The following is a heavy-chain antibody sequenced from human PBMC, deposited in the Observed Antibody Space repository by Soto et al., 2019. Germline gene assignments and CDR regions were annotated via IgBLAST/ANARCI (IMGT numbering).Heavy chain of an antibody. J-gene: IGHJ4*02. Sequence: EVQLVESGGGLVKPGGSLRLSCAASGFTFSNAWMSWVRQAPGKGLEWVGRIKSKTDGGTTDYAAPVKGRFTISRDDSKNTLYLQMNSLKTEDTAVYYCTTDRGITFGGFIVIPWDYWGQGTLVTVSS. CDR3: TTDRGITFGGFIVIPWDY. CDR2: IKSKTDGGTT. V-gene: IGHV3-15*01. CDR1: GFTFSNAW. D-gene: IGHD3-16*02.